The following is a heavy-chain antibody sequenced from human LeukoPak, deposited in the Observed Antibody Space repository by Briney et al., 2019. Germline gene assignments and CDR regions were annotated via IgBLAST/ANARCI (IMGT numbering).Heavy chain of an antibody. D-gene: IGHD6-19*01. CDR3: AKLLWVGGTDAFDI. CDR1: GGSISSYY. J-gene: IGHJ3*02. V-gene: IGHV4-59*01. CDR2: IYYSGST. Sequence: SETLSLTCTVSGGSISSYYWSWIRQPPGKGLEWIGYIYYSGSTNYNPSLKSRVTISVDTSKNQFSLKLSSVTAADTAVYYCAKLLWVGGTDAFDIWGQGTMVTVSS.